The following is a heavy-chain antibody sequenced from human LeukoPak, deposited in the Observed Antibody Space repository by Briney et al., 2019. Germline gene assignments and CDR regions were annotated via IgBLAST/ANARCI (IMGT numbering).Heavy chain of an antibody. CDR1: GFTFSSYA. Sequence: PGGSLRLSCAASGFTFSSYAMSWVRQAPGKGLEWVSAISGSGGSTYYADSVKGRFTISRDNSKNTLYLQMNSLRAEDTAAYYCAKGIAVAGTGGWFDPWGQGTLVTVSS. CDR3: AKGIAVAGTGGWFDP. J-gene: IGHJ5*02. V-gene: IGHV3-23*01. D-gene: IGHD6-19*01. CDR2: ISGSGGST.